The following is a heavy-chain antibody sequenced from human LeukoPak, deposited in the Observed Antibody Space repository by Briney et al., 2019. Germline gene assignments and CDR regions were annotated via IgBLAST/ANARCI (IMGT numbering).Heavy chain of an antibody. V-gene: IGHV1-69*02. J-gene: IGHJ4*02. CDR1: GGTFSSYT. Sequence: GASVKVSCKASGGTFSSYTISWVRQAPGQGLEWMGRIIPILGIANYAQKFQGRVTITADKSTSTAYMELSSLRSEDTAVYYCARVWSSIWLPFDYWGQGTLVTVSS. CDR3: ARVWSSIWLPFDY. D-gene: IGHD6-13*01. CDR2: IIPILGIA.